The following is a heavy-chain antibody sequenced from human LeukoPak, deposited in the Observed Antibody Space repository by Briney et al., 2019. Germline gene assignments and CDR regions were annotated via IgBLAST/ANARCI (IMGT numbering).Heavy chain of an antibody. D-gene: IGHD3-10*01. CDR2: IYYSGST. CDR3: ARQRGSGSYHNTNWFDP. J-gene: IGHJ5*02. V-gene: IGHV4-59*08. CDR1: GGSISSYY. Sequence: PSETLSLTCTVPGGSISSYYWSWIRQPPGKGLEWIGYIYYSGSTNYNPSLKSRVTISVDTSKNQFSLKLSSVTAADTAVYYCARQRGSGSYHNTNWFDPWGQGTLVTVSS.